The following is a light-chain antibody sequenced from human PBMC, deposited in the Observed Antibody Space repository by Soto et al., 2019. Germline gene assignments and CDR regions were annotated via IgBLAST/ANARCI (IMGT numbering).Light chain of an antibody. Sequence: QPVLTQSPSASASLGASVKLTCTLSSGHSSYAIAWHQQQPEKGPRYLMKLNSDGSHSKGDGIPDRFSGSSSGAERYLPISSLQSEDEADYFCQTWGSGTVVFGGGTKVTVL. J-gene: IGLJ2*01. CDR3: QTWGSGTVV. CDR1: SGHSSYA. CDR2: LNSDGSH. V-gene: IGLV4-69*01.